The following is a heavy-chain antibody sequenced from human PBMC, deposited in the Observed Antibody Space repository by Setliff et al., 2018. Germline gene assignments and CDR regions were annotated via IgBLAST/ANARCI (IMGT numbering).Heavy chain of an antibody. D-gene: IGHD3-22*01. J-gene: IGHJ4*02. Sequence: ASETLSLTCAVSGYSISSGYYWGWIRQPPGKGLEWIGSIYHSGSTYYNPSLKSRVTISVDTSKNQFSLKLSSVTAADTAVYYCARQSHYYDSSGLDYWGQGTLVTVS. V-gene: IGHV4-38-2*01. CDR1: GYSISSGYY. CDR2: IYHSGST. CDR3: ARQSHYYDSSGLDY.